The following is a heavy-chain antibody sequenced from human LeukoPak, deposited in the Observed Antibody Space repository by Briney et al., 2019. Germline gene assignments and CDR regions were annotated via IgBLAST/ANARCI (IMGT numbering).Heavy chain of an antibody. J-gene: IGHJ4*02. CDR2: IYSGGST. D-gene: IGHD6-19*01. Sequence: GGSLRLSCTASGFTVSSNYMSWVRQAPGKGLEWVSVIYSGGSTYYADSVKGRFTISRDNSKNTLYLQMNSLRAEDTAVYYCARVSSGCFDYWGQGTLVTVSS. V-gene: IGHV3-53*01. CDR1: GFTVSSNY. CDR3: ARVSSGCFDY.